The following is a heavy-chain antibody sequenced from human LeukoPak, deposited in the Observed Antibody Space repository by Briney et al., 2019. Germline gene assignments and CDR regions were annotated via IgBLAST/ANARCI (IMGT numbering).Heavy chain of an antibody. V-gene: IGHV4-39*01. CDR2: IYYSGST. D-gene: IGHD3-10*01. CDR1: DGSISSSRYY. CDR3: ASQYGSGSYSHFDY. J-gene: IGHJ4*02. Sequence: PSETLSLTCTVSDGSISSSRYYWGWIRQPPGKGLEWIGSIYYSGSTYYNSSLKSRVTISVDTSNQLSLKLSSVTAADAAVYYCASQYGSGSYSHFDYWGQGTLVTVSS.